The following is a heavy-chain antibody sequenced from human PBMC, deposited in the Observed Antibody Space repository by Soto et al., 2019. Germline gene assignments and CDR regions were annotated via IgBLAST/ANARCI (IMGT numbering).Heavy chain of an antibody. J-gene: IGHJ5*02. CDR2: INHSGST. D-gene: IGHD2-15*01. V-gene: IGHV4-34*01. CDR1: GGSFSGYY. CDR3: ARGTNLRYCSGGSCYSGNWFDP. Sequence: QVQLQQWGAGLLKPSETLSLTCAVYGGSFSGYYWSWIRQPPGKGLEWIGEINHSGSTNYNPSLKSRVTISVDTSKHQFSLKLSSVTAADTAVYYCARGTNLRYCSGGSCYSGNWFDPWGQGTLVTVSS.